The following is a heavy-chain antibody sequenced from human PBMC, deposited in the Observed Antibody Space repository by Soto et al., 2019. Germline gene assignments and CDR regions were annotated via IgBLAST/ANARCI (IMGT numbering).Heavy chain of an antibody. Sequence: QVQLVQSGAAVKKPGASVKVSCKASGYTFTSYDINWVRQATGQGLEWMGWMNPNSGNTGYAQKFQGRVTMTRNTSISTPYMALSSLRSEDTAVYYCARGHYDFWSGYEFGEFGFDPWGQGTLVTVSS. CDR2: MNPNSGNT. J-gene: IGHJ5*02. CDR1: GYTFTSYD. V-gene: IGHV1-8*01. CDR3: ARGHYDFWSGYEFGEFGFDP. D-gene: IGHD3-3*01.